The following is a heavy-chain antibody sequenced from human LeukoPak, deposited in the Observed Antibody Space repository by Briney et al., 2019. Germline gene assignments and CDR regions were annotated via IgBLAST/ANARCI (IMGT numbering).Heavy chain of an antibody. CDR2: IDWDDDK. V-gene: IGHV2-70*11. J-gene: IGHJ4*02. Sequence: SGPTLVNPTQTLTLPRSFSGVSLRTTGMCVSWIRQPPGKSLEWLARIDWDDDKYYSTPLRTRLTISKDTSKNQVVLTMTNMDPVDTATYYCARTDSSGRYGGFDYWGKGTLVTVSS. CDR3: ARTDSSGRYGGFDY. D-gene: IGHD6-19*01. CDR1: GVSLRTTGMC.